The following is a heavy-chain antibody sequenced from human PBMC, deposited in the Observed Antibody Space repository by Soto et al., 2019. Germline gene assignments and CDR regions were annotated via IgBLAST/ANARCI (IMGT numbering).Heavy chain of an antibody. CDR1: GYTFTNPG. D-gene: IGHD4-4*01. CDR2: ISAYNGDA. Sequence: ASVKVSCKTSGYTFTNPGVSWVRQAPGQGLEWMGWISAYNGDADYAPKFQDRVTMSIDTSTNTVFMELRSLRSDDTAVYYRASDLDYSNSICDYWGQGTPVTVSS. J-gene: IGHJ4*02. V-gene: IGHV1-18*04. CDR3: ASDLDYSNSICDY.